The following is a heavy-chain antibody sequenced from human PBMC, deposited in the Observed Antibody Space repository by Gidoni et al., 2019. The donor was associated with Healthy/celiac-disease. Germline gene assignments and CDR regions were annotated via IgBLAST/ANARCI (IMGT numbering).Heavy chain of an antibody. CDR3: ARGGGYGSGKFDY. D-gene: IGHD3-10*01. Sequence: QVQLVQSGAEVKKPGSSVTVSCKASGGTFSSYTISWVRQAPGQGLEWMGRIIPILGIANYAQKFQGRVTITADKSTSTAYMELSSLRSEDTAVYYCARGGGYGSGKFDYWGQGTLVTVSS. CDR2: IIPILGIA. V-gene: IGHV1-69*02. J-gene: IGHJ4*02. CDR1: GGTFSSYT.